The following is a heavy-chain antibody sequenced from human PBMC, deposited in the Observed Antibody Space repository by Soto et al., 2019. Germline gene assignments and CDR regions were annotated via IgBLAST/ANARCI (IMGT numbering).Heavy chain of an antibody. V-gene: IGHV3-33*01. CDR3: ARRGWGKKTDY. J-gene: IGHJ4*02. CDR1: GFTFSDNG. CDR2: IWFDGSEK. Sequence: QVQLMESGGGVVQPGTSLRLSCAASGFTFSDNGMHWVRQAPGKGLEWVAVIWFDGSEKYYEDSVKGRFTISRDNSRSNIYRPRASLRVDHTAVYYCARRGWGKKTDYWGPGTLVTVSS. D-gene: IGHD3-16*01.